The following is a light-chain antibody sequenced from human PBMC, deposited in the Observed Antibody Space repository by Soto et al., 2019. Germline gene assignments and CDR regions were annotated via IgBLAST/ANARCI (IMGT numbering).Light chain of an antibody. J-gene: IGKJ5*01. CDR3: QQYNSQIT. CDR2: DAY. Sequence: DIQMTQSPSTLSASVGDRVTITCRASQSISSWLAWYQQKPGKAPKLLIYDAYSLESGVPSRFSGSGSGTEFTLTISSLQPDDFATYYCQQYNSQITFGQGTRLEIK. CDR1: QSISSW. V-gene: IGKV1-5*01.